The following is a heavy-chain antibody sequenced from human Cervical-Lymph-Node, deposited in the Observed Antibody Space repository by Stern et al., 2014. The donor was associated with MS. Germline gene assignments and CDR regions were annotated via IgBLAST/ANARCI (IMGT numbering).Heavy chain of an antibody. Sequence: EVHLVESGGGLVQPGRSLRLSCAASGFTFDDYAMHWVRQAPGKGLEWVSGISWNSGSIGYADSVKGRFTISRDNAKNSLYLQMNSLRAEDTALYYCAKDISDGARYYYYGMDVWGQGTTVTVSS. CDR1: GFTFDDYA. J-gene: IGHJ6*02. CDR3: AKDISDGARYYYYGMDV. D-gene: IGHD1-26*01. CDR2: ISWNSGSI. V-gene: IGHV3-9*01.